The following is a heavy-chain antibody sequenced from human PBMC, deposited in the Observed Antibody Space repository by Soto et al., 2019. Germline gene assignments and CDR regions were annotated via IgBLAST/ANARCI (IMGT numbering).Heavy chain of an antibody. CDR1: GFNFSNGW. CDR2: IKSKTDGGTT. J-gene: IGHJ6*03. Sequence: GSLRLSCGASGFNFSNGWMSWGRQAPGKGVEGGGRIKSKTDGGTTDYAAPVKGRFTISRDDSKNTLYLQMNSLKTEDTAVYYCTTEVAEDSSSSSQYYYYYMNVWGKGTTVTVSS. D-gene: IGHD6-6*01. CDR3: TTEVAEDSSSSSQYYYYYMNV. V-gene: IGHV3-15*01.